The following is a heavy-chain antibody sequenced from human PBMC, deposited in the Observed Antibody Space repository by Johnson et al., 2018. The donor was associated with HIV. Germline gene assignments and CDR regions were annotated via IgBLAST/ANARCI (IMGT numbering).Heavy chain of an antibody. D-gene: IGHD1-26*01. Sequence: QVQLVESGGGVVQPGRSLRLSCAASGFTFSSYGMHWVRQAPGKGLEWVAVISYDGSNKYYADSVKGRFTISRDNSKNTLYLQMNSLRAEDTAVYYCASGLGLVGATRSALDIWGQGTMVTVSS. J-gene: IGHJ3*02. V-gene: IGHV3-30*03. CDR3: ASGLGLVGATRSALDI. CDR1: GFTFSSYG. CDR2: ISYDGSNK.